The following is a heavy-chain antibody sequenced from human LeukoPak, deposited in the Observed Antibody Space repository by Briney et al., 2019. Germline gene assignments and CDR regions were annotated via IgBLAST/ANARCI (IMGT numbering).Heavy chain of an antibody. CDR2: ISRDDDK. CDR3: AHTGSAHGDDWFDP. J-gene: IGHJ5*02. CDR1: GFSLNTRGVG. Sequence: SGPTLMQPTATLTLTFTFSGFSLNTRGVGVGWIRQAPVKALEWLALISRDDDKRYRPSLKSRLTITKDTSKNQVALTLANLDPVDTATYYCAHTGSAHGDDWFDPWGQGTLVTVSS. D-gene: IGHD7-27*01. V-gene: IGHV2-5*02.